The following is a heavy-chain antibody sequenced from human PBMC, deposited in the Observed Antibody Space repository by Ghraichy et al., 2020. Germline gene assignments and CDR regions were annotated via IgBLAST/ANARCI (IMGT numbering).Heavy chain of an antibody. V-gene: IGHV3-9*01. CDR1: GFTFDDYA. D-gene: IGHD1-26*01. CDR3: AKVSGSYSGFDY. CDR2: ISWNSGSI. J-gene: IGHJ4*02. Sequence: GGSLRLSCAASGFTFDDYAMHWVRQAPGKGLEWVSGISWNSGSIGYADSVKGRFTISRDNAKNSLYLQMNSLRAEDTALYYCAKVSGSYSGFDYWGQGTLVTVSS.